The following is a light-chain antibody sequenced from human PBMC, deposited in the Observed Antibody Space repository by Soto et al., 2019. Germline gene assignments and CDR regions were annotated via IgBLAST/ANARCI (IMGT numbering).Light chain of an antibody. CDR3: QQYNSSPLT. V-gene: IGKV1-5*01. CDR1: QSISSW. CDR2: DAS. J-gene: IGKJ4*01. Sequence: DIQMTQSPSTLSASVGDRVTITCRASQSISSWWAWYQQKPGKAPKLLIYDASSLESGVPSRFIGSGSGTEFTLTISSLQPDDFATYYCQQYNSSPLTFGGGTKVEIK.